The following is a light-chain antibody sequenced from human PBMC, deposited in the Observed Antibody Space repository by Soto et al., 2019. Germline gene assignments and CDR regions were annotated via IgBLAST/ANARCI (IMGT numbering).Light chain of an antibody. CDR2: AAS. V-gene: IGKV3D-15*01. CDR1: QTVHSH. J-gene: IGKJ4*01. CDR3: QQYSDWPLS. Sequence: EIVMTQSPATLSVSPGERVTLSCRPSQTVHSHLAWYQQRPGQAPRPLIYAASTRATGIPGRSSGNGFGTEFTLTISSLQSEDFAVYYCQQYSDWPLSFGGGTKVEIK.